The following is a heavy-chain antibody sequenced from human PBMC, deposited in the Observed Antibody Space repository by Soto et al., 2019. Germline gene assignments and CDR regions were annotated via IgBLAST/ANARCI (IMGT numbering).Heavy chain of an antibody. CDR2: VSYDGSNE. V-gene: IGHV3-30*18. J-gene: IGHJ4*02. Sequence: QVQLVESGGGVVQPGRSLRLSCAASGFTFSRYGMHWVRQAPGKGLEWVAVVSYDGSNEYYADSVKGRFTISRDNSKNTLYLQMNSLRAEDTAMYYCAKGSLITKVRGAIDYWGQGTLVTVSS. CDR3: AKGSLITKVRGAIDY. D-gene: IGHD3-10*01. CDR1: GFTFSRYG.